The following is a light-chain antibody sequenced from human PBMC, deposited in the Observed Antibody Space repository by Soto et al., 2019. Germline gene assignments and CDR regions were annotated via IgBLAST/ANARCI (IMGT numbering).Light chain of an antibody. V-gene: IGKV3-20*01. CDR2: GAS. CDR3: QQYGTSPPVT. J-gene: IGKJ5*01. Sequence: PGESVTLSCRASQSVNSDSLAWYQQKPGQSPRLLIYGASNRATGIPDRFSGSGSGTDFTLSISRVEPEDFTVYYCQQYGTSPPVTFGQGTRLEIK. CDR1: QSVNSDS.